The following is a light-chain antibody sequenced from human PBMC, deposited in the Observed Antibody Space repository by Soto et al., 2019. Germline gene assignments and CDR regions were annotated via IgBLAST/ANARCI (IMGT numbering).Light chain of an antibody. CDR3: QQRLNWPLT. CDR2: DAS. Sequence: VLTQSPATLSLSPGERATLSCRASQSVSSFFVWYQQKRGQAPRLLIYDASKRATGIPARFSGSGSGTDFTLTISSLEPEDFAVYYCQQRLNWPLTFGGGTTVEI. J-gene: IGKJ4*02. V-gene: IGKV3-11*01. CDR1: QSVSSF.